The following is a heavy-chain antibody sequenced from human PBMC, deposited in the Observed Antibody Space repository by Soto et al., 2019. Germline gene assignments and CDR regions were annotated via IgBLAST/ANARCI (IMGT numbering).Heavy chain of an antibody. Sequence: EVQLLESGGGLVQPGGSLRLSCAASGFTFSSYAMSWVRQAPGKGLEWVSAISGSGGSTYYADSVMGRFTISRDNSKNTLYLQMNSLRAEDTAVYYCAKAFRGSSWHDYWGQGTLVTVSS. CDR2: ISGSGGST. CDR1: GFTFSSYA. D-gene: IGHD6-13*01. CDR3: AKAFRGSSWHDY. V-gene: IGHV3-23*01. J-gene: IGHJ4*02.